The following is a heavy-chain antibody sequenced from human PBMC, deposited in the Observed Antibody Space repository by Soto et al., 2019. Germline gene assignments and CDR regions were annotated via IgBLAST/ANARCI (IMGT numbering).Heavy chain of an antibody. J-gene: IGHJ4*02. Sequence: QITLKESGPTLVKPTQTLTLTCTFSGFSLSTSGVGVGWIRQPPGKALEWLALIYWDDDKRYSPSLKSRRTITKDTSKNQVVLTMTNMDPVATATYYCARRRVPNFDYWGQGTLVTVSS. CDR3: ARRRVPNFDY. D-gene: IGHD3-3*01. CDR1: GFSLSTSGVG. V-gene: IGHV2-5*02. CDR2: IYWDDDK.